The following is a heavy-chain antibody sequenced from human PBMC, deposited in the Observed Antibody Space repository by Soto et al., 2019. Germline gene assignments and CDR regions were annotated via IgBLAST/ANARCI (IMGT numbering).Heavy chain of an antibody. J-gene: IGHJ6*02. Sequence: GASVKVYCKASGYTFTSYAMHWVRQAPGQRLEWMGWINAGNGNTKYSQKFQGRVTITRDTSASTAYMELSSLRSEDTAVYYCASSYYCSSTSCYRDNYYYYGMDVWGQGTTVTVSS. CDR3: ASSYYCSSTSCYRDNYYYYGMDV. V-gene: IGHV1-3*01. D-gene: IGHD2-2*01. CDR1: GYTFTSYA. CDR2: INAGNGNT.